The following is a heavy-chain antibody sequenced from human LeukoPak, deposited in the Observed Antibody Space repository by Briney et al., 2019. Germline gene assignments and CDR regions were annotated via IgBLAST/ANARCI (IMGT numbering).Heavy chain of an antibody. Sequence: PSETLSLTCTVSGGSISSGSYYWSWIRQPAGKGLEWIGRIYTSGSTNYNPSLKSRVTISVDTSKNQFSLKLSSVTAADTAVYYCARVWRHGAFDIWGQGTMVTVSS. CDR1: GGSISSGSYY. CDR2: IYTSGST. D-gene: IGHD2-21*01. V-gene: IGHV4-61*02. J-gene: IGHJ3*02. CDR3: ARVWRHGAFDI.